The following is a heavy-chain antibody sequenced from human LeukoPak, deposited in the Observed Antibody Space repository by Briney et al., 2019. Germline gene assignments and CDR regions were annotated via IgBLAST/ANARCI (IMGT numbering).Heavy chain of an antibody. Sequence: ASVKVSCKASGYTFTSYGISWVRQAPGQGLEWVGWISAYNGNTNYAQKLQGRVTMTTDTSTSTAYMELRSLRSDDTAVYYCARAPFFYDSSGYLFDYWGQGTLVTVSS. CDR2: ISAYNGNT. CDR3: ARAPFFYDSSGYLFDY. V-gene: IGHV1-18*01. CDR1: GYTFTSYG. J-gene: IGHJ4*02. D-gene: IGHD3-22*01.